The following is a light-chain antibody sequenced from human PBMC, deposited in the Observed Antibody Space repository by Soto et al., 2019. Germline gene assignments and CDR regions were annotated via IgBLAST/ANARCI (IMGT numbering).Light chain of an antibody. V-gene: IGKV3-20*01. Sequence: EIVMTQSPATLSVSPVARATLSCRASQSVSSSDLAWYQQKPGQAPRLLIYGASNRATDIPDRFSGRGSGTDFTLTISRLEPEDFAVYYCQQYGSSPPSSTFGQGTRLDIK. CDR3: QQYGSSPPSST. J-gene: IGKJ5*01. CDR2: GAS. CDR1: QSVSSSD.